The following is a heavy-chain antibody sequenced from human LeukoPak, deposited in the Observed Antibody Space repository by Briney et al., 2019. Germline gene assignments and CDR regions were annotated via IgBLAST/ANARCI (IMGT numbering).Heavy chain of an antibody. Sequence: PGGSLRLSCAASGFTFSSYAMSWVRQAPGKGLEWVSAISGSGGSTYYADSVKGRFTISRDNSKNTLFLQMNSLRAEDTAIYYCARDRIAAVGTEEFDYWGQGTLVTVSS. CDR2: ISGSGGST. J-gene: IGHJ4*02. V-gene: IGHV3-23*01. CDR3: ARDRIAAVGTEEFDY. CDR1: GFTFSSYA. D-gene: IGHD6-13*01.